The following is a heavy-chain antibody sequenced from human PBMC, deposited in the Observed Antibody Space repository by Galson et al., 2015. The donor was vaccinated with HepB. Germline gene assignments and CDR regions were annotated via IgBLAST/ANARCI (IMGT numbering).Heavy chain of an antibody. CDR1: GGSISSGGYY. CDR3: ARDGYGGNQLTNWYFDL. J-gene: IGHJ2*01. V-gene: IGHV4-31*03. CDR2: IYYSGST. Sequence: TLSLTCTVSGGSISSGGYYWSWIRQHPGKGLEWIGYIYYSGSTYYNPSLKSRVTISVDTSKNQFSLKLSSVTAADTAVYYCARDGYGGNQLTNWYFDLWGRGTLVTVSS. D-gene: IGHD4-23*01.